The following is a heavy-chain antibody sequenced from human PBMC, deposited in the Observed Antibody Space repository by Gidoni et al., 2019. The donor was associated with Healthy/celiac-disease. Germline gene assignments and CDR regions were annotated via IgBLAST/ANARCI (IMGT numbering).Heavy chain of an antibody. V-gene: IGHV2-5*01. D-gene: IGHD3-3*01. CDR2: IYWNDDK. CDR3: AHIGYSYYDFWSGYRRRAEGNWFDP. J-gene: IGHJ5*02. Sequence: QITLKESGPTLVKPTQTLTLTCTFSGFSLSTSGVGVGWIRQPPGKALEWLALIYWNDDKRYSPSLKSRLTINKDTSKNQVVLTMTNMVPVDTATYYCAHIGYSYYDFWSGYRRRAEGNWFDPWGQGTLVTVSS. CDR1: GFSLSTSGVG.